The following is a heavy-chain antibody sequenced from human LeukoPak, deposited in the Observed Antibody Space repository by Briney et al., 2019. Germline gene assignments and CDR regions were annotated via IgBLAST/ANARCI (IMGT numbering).Heavy chain of an antibody. D-gene: IGHD1-26*01. Sequence: ASVKVSCKASGYTFTSYYMHWVQQAPGQGLEWMGIINPSGGSTSYAQKFQGRVTMTRDTSTSTVYMELSSLRSEDTAVYYCARDEVGATKQSSFDYWGQGTLVTVSS. J-gene: IGHJ4*02. CDR2: INPSGGST. V-gene: IGHV1-46*01. CDR1: GYTFTSYY. CDR3: ARDEVGATKQSSFDY.